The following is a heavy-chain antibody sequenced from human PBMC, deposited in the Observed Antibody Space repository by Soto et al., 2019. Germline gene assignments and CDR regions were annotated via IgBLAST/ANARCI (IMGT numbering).Heavy chain of an antibody. CDR2: IYPGDSDT. CDR3: ARTPLRWAVGAGSYYFDD. D-gene: IGHD1-26*01. V-gene: IGHV5-51*01. J-gene: IGHJ4*02. Sequence: GESLKISCKGSGYSFTSYWIGWVRQMPGKGLEWMGIIYPGDSDTRYSPSFQGQVTISADKSISTAYLQWSSLKASDTAMYYCARTPLRWAVGAGSYYFDDWGQGTLGTVS. CDR1: GYSFTSYW.